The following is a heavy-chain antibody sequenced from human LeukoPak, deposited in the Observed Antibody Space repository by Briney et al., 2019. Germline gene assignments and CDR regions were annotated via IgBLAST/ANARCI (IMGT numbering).Heavy chain of an antibody. CDR3: AKSNGYGLVDI. V-gene: IGHV4-39*07. CDR1: GGSIRTSNYY. CDR2: IFYSRST. Sequence: SETLSLTYTVSGGSIRTSNYYWAWIRQPRGKGLEWFGNIFYSRSTHYSRSVRSRVTITLDTSRNLLSLKLNSVTAADTAVYCCAKSNGYGLVDIGGQGTMVTVSS. D-gene: IGHD3-10*01. J-gene: IGHJ3*02.